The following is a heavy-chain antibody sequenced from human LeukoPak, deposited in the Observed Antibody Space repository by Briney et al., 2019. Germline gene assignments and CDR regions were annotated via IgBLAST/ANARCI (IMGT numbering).Heavy chain of an antibody. D-gene: IGHD6-19*01. J-gene: IGHJ5*02. CDR3: ATRLERTNNWFDP. Sequence: SVKVSCKASGGTFSSYAISWVRQAPGQGLEWMGRIIPILGIANYAQKFQGRVTILADKSTSTAYMELSRRRSEDAAVYCCATRLERTNNWFDPWGQGTLVTVSS. CDR1: GGTFSSYA. V-gene: IGHV1-69*04. CDR2: IIPILGIA.